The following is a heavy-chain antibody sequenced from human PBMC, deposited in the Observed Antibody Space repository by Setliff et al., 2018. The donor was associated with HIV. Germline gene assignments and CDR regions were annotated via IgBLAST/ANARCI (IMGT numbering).Heavy chain of an antibody. J-gene: IGHJ6*02. CDR1: GYTFSTYD. Sequence: ASVKVSCKASGYTFSTYDFNWVRQAAGQGLEWMGWMSPKNNGSGFAQKFQARLTMTWNTSTNTAYMELRSLTSDDTAVYYCARGRYNSRIDVWGQGTTVTVFS. V-gene: IGHV1-8*01. CDR2: MSPKNNGS. D-gene: IGHD5-18*01. CDR3: ARGRYNSRIDV.